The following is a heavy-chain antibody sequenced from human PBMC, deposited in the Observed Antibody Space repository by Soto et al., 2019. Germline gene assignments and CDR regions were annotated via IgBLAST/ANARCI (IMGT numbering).Heavy chain of an antibody. V-gene: IGHV6-1*01. J-gene: IGHJ5*02. CDR3: ARNPHRTVLMGHNWFDP. CDR1: GDSVSSNSAA. D-gene: IGHD2-8*01. Sequence: PSQTLSLTCAISGDSVSSNSAAWNWIRQSPSRALEWLGRTYYRSKWYNDYAVSVKSRITINPDTSKNEFSLQLNSGTPEDTAVYYCARNPHRTVLMGHNWFDPWGQGTLVTVSS. CDR2: TYYRSKWYN.